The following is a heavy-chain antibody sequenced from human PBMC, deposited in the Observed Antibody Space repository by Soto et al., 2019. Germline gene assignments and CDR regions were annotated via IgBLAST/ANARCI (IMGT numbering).Heavy chain of an antibody. V-gene: IGHV5-51*01. Sequence: EVQLVQSGAEVKKPGESLKISCKGSGYSFTSYWIGWVRQMPGKGLEWMGIIYPGDSDTRYSPSFQGQATISADKSISTASLQWSSLKASDTSMYYCASQEMATKNVDAFDIWGQGTMVTVSS. CDR2: IYPGDSDT. CDR3: ASQEMATKNVDAFDI. J-gene: IGHJ3*02. D-gene: IGHD5-12*01. CDR1: GYSFTSYW.